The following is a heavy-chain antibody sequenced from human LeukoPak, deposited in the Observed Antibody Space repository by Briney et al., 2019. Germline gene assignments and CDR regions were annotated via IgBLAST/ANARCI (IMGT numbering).Heavy chain of an antibody. V-gene: IGHV4-39*01. CDR3: ASPGGGPTDY. CDR2: IYYSGST. J-gene: IGHJ4*02. D-gene: IGHD3-16*01. Sequence: SETLSLTCTVSGSSISSGGYYWGWIRQPPGKGLEWIGSIYYSGSTYYNPSLKSRVTISADTSKNQFSLKLSSVTAADTAVYYCASPGGGPTDYWGQGTLVTVSS. CDR1: GSSISSGGYY.